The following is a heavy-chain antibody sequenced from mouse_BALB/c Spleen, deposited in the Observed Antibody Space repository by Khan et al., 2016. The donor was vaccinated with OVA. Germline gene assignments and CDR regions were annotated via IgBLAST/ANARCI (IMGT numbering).Heavy chain of an antibody. CDR1: GFTFSTYG. CDR2: ISGDSSTV. Sequence: EVQLVESGGGLVQPGGSRKLSCAASGFTFSTYGMHWVRQAPEKGLEWVAYISGDSSTVYYADTVKGRFTISRDNPKKPLFLQMTSLMSEDTARYYCATSYFYGYYFDYWGPGTTLTVSS. J-gene: IGHJ2*01. CDR3: ATSYFYGYYFDY. D-gene: IGHD1-1*01. V-gene: IGHV5-17*02.